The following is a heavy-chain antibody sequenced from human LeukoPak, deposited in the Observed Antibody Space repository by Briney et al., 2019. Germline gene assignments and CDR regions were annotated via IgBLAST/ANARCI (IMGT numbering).Heavy chain of an antibody. CDR3: AREVGDSSGYYPYYFDY. CDR1: GSTFISYW. V-gene: IGHV3-74*01. CDR2: INSDGSST. D-gene: IGHD3-22*01. Sequence: PGGSIRLSRAACGSTFISYWMHWVRQAPGKGLARVSRINSDGSSTSYADSVKGRVTISRDNPKNTLYLQMNSLRAEDTAVYYCAREVGDSSGYYPYYFDYWGQGTLVTVSS. J-gene: IGHJ4*02.